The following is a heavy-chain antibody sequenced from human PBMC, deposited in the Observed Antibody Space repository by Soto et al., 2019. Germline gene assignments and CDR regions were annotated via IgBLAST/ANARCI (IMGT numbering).Heavy chain of an antibody. CDR3: ASRNYYDSSGYYYWYYFDF. J-gene: IGHJ4*02. CDR1: GFTFSSYG. V-gene: IGHV3-23*01. D-gene: IGHD3-22*01. CDR2: ISGSGDST. Sequence: PGGSLRLSCAASGFTFSSYGMHWVRQAPGKGLEWVSAISGSGDSTYYAESVKGRFTISRDNSKNTLYLQMNSLGAEDTAVYYCASRNYYDSSGYYYWYYFDFWGQGTLVTVSS.